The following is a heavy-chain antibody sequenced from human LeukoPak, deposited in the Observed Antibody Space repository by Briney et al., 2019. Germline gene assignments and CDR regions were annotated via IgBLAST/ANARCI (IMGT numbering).Heavy chain of an antibody. J-gene: IGHJ4*02. D-gene: IGHD6-6*01. CDR3: AIPPTEYSSSYFDY. CDR1: GYTFTGYY. CDR2: INPNSGGT. V-gene: IGHV1-2*06. Sequence: ASVKVSCKXSGYTFTGYYMHWVRQAPGQGLEWMGRINPNSGGTNYAQKFQGRVTMTRDTSISTAYMELSRLRSDDTAVYYCAIPPTEYSSSYFDYWGQGTLVTVSS.